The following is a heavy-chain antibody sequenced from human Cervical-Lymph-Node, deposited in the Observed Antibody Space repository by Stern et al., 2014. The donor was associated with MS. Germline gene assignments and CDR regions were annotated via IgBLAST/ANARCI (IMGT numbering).Heavy chain of an antibody. CDR3: ARDPPAAPYYYYYYGMDV. J-gene: IGHJ6*02. CDR2: IKQDGSEK. V-gene: IGHV3-7*01. Sequence: EVQLVESGGGLVQPGGSLTLSCTASGFTFSSYWMTWVRQAPGKGLEWVANIKQDGSEKYYVDSVMGRFTISRDSAKKSLFLQMSSLRAEDTAVYYCARDPPAAPYYYYYYGMDVWGQGTTVTVSS. D-gene: IGHD2-2*01. CDR1: GFTFSSYW.